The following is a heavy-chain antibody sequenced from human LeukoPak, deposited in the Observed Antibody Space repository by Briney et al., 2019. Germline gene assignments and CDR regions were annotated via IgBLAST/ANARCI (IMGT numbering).Heavy chain of an antibody. CDR2: INHSGST. J-gene: IGHJ4*02. D-gene: IGHD1-14*01. CDR1: GGAFSGYY. Sequence: SETLSLTCAVYGGAFSGYYWSWIRQPPGKGLEWIGEINHSGSTNYNPSLKSRVTISVDTSKNQFSLKLSSVTAADTAVYYCARVGAGADNNLDYWGQGTLVTGSS. CDR3: ARVGAGADNNLDY. V-gene: IGHV4-34*01.